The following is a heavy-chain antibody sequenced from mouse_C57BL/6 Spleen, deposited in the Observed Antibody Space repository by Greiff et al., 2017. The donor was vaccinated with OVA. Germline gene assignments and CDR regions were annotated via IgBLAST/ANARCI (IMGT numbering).Heavy chain of an antibody. J-gene: IGHJ4*01. D-gene: IGHD2-3*01. CDR1: GFTFSDYG. CDR2: ISSGSSTS. V-gene: IGHV5-17*01. Sequence: EVQLQESGGGLVKPGGSLKLSCAASGFTFSDYGMHWVRQAPEKGLEWVAYISSGSSTSYYADTVKGRFTISRDNAKNTLFLQMTSLRSEDTAMYYCARQGDYDGYWDAMDYWGQGTSVTVSS. CDR3: ARQGDYDGYWDAMDY.